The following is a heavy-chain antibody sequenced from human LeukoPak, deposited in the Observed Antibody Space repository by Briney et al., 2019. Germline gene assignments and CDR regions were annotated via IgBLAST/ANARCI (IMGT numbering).Heavy chain of an antibody. CDR1: DSSITSTYY. J-gene: IGHJ4*02. D-gene: IGHD2-8*01. CDR3: ARVLHAPYLIDS. Sequence: PSETLSLTCTVSDSSITSTYYWAWFRQSPGEGLEWIATVFRLQTVRTFNNPSLESRVTMSLDPSQSQFSLNLTSVTAADTALYFCARVLHAPYLIDSWGQGTLVTVSS. CDR2: VFRLQTVRT. V-gene: IGHV4-38-2*02.